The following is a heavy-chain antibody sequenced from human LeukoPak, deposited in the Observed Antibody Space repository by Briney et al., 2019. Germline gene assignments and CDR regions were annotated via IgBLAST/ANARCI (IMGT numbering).Heavy chain of an antibody. D-gene: IGHD2-15*01. J-gene: IGHJ3*02. CDR1: GFTFSSYS. V-gene: IGHV3-21*04. Sequence: GGSLRLSCAASGFTFSSYSMNWVRQAPGKGLEWVSSISSSSSYIYYADSVKGRFTISRDNSKNTLFLQMNSLTAEDTAIYSCARPRLEYCSGGSCFDAFDIWGQGTMVTVSS. CDR3: ARPRLEYCSGGSCFDAFDI. CDR2: ISSSSSYI.